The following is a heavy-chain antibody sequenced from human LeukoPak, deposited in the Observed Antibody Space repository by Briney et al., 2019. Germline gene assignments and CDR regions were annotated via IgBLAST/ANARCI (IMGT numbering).Heavy chain of an antibody. CDR3: ARGKLDTGRNFDY. J-gene: IGHJ4*02. V-gene: IGHV4-38-2*02. Sequence: SETLSLTCTVSGYSISSGYYWGWIRQPPGKGLEWIGSFYHSGSTYYNPSLKSRVTISVDTSKSQFSLKLSSVTAADTAVYYCARGKLDTGRNFDYWGQGTLVTVSS. D-gene: IGHD1-1*01. CDR2: FYHSGST. CDR1: GYSISSGYY.